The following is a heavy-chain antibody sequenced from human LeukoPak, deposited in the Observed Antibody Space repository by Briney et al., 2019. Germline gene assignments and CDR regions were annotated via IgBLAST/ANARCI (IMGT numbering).Heavy chain of an antibody. CDR1: GYTFTSYD. J-gene: IGHJ4*02. V-gene: IGHV1-8*01. CDR2: MNPNSGNT. Sequence: ASVKVSCKASGYTFTSYDINWVRQATGQGLEWMGWMNPNSGNTGYAQKFQGRVTMTRNTSISTAYMNLSSLRSEDTAVYYCARGRSGELLQNIDYWGQGTLVTVSS. CDR3: ARGRSGELLQNIDY. D-gene: IGHD3-10*01.